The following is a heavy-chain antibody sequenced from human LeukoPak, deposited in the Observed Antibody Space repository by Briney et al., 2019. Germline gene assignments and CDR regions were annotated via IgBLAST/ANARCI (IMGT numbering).Heavy chain of an antibody. D-gene: IGHD4-17*01. Sequence: SETLSLTCAVSGYSISSGYYWGWIRQPPGKGLEWIGSIYHSGSTYYNPSLKSRVTISVDTSKNQFSLRLSSVTAADTAVYYCARLIGDYPYYFDYWGQGTLVTVSS. CDR3: ARLIGDYPYYFDY. V-gene: IGHV4-38-2*01. CDR2: IYHSGST. J-gene: IGHJ4*02. CDR1: GYSISSGYY.